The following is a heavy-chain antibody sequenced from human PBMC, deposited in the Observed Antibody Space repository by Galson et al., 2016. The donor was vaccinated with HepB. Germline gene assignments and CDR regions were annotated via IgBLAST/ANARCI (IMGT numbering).Heavy chain of an antibody. V-gene: IGHV4-34*01. D-gene: IGHD3-3*01. J-gene: IGHJ5*02. Sequence: SETLSLTCGVFGGTFNGYYWTWIRQPPGKELEWIGEINHSGNTNYNPSLKSRVTLSVDMSKKQFTLELTSVTAADTAIYYCARGTYYDSATRFDPWGHGTLVTVAS. CDR2: INHSGNT. CDR1: GGTFNGYY. CDR3: ARGTYYDSATRFDP.